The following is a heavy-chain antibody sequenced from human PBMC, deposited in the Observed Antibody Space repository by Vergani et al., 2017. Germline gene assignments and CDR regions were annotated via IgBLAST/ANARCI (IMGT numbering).Heavy chain of an antibody. J-gene: IGHJ3*02. CDR2: ISWNSGSI. CDR3: AREGEVVTMFGAFDI. V-gene: IGHV3-9*01. CDR1: GFTFDDYA. D-gene: IGHD4-23*01. Sequence: EVQLVESGGGLVQPGRSLRLSCAASGFTFDDYAMHWVRQAPGKCLGWVSGISWNSGSIGYADSVKGRFTISRDNAKKSLYLQMNSLRAEDTAVYYCAREGEVVTMFGAFDIWGQGTMVTVSS.